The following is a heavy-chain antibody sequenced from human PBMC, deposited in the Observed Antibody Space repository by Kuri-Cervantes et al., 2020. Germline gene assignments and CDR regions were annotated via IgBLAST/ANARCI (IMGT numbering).Heavy chain of an antibody. CDR3: ARAGGYCSSTSCRRGIYYYMDV. CDR2: INHSGST. D-gene: IGHD2-2*01. J-gene: IGHJ6*03. V-gene: IGHV4-34*01. CDR1: GGSFSGYY. Sequence: GSLRLSCAVYGGSFSGYYWSWIRQPPGKGLEWIGEINHSGSTNYNPSLKSRVTILVDTSKNQFSLKLSSVTAADTAVYYCARAGGYCSSTSCRRGIYYYMDVWGKGTTVTVSS.